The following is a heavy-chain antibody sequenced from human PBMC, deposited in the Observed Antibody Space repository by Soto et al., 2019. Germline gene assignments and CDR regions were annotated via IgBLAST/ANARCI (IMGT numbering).Heavy chain of an antibody. CDR2: ITSDGSGT. V-gene: IGHV3-74*01. J-gene: IGHJ4*02. CDR1: GFTFNTYW. CDR3: VRHFDT. Sequence: EAQLVESGGAVVQPGGSLRLSCAASGFTFNTYWMHWVRRPPGKGLVWVARITSDGSGTTYADSVKGRFTISRDNAKNTLYLKMNSLRADDKAVYYYVRHFDTWGQGTLVTVSS.